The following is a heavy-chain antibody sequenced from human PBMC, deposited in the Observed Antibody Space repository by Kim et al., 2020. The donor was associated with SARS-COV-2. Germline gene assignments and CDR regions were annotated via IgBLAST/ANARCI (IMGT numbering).Heavy chain of an antibody. CDR1: GGSITNTTSY. CDR3: AREAYSRCFDP. J-gene: IGHJ5*02. D-gene: IGHD2-15*01. CDR2: IYYSGTT. Sequence: SETLSLTCIVSGGSITNTTSYWGWMRQPPGKGLEWIGSIYYSGTTYYNPSLKSRVIISVDTSKNQFSLELRSVTAADTAVYYCAREAYSRCFDPWGQGAL. V-gene: IGHV4-39*02.